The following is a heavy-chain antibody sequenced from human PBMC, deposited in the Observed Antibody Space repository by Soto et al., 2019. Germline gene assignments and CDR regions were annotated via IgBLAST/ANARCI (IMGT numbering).Heavy chain of an antibody. J-gene: IGHJ6*03. Sequence: ASVKVSCKASGGTFSSYAISWVRQATGQGLEWMGWMNPNSGNTGYAQKFQGRVTMTRNTSISTAYMELSSLRSEDTAVYYCARQAYYDFWSGYWKDYYYYMDVWGKGTTVTVSS. D-gene: IGHD3-3*01. CDR3: ARQAYYDFWSGYWKDYYYYMDV. V-gene: IGHV1-8*02. CDR2: MNPNSGNT. CDR1: GGTFSSYA.